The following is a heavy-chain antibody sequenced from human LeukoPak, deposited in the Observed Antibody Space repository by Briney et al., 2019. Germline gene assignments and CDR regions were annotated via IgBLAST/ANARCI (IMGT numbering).Heavy chain of an antibody. CDR1: GFTVSSKY. Sequence: GGSLRLSCAASGFTVSSKYMNWVRQAPGKGLEWVSVIYTDGSTYYADSVRARFSISRDNSKNTLYLQMNSLRAEDTAVYYCAKDSTRNRYCSGGSCSTFDYWGQGTLVTVSS. CDR3: AKDSTRNRYCSGGSCSTFDY. D-gene: IGHD2-15*01. CDR2: IYTDGST. J-gene: IGHJ4*02. V-gene: IGHV3-66*01.